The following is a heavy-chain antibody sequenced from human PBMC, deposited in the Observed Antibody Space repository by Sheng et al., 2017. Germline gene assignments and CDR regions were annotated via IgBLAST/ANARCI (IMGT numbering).Heavy chain of an antibody. CDR3: ARAAGPPPVGENWFDP. D-gene: IGHD3-10*01. V-gene: IGHV3-33*01. Sequence: QVQLVESGGGVVQPGRSLRLSCAASGFTFSSYGMHWVRQAPGKGLEWVAVIWYDGSNKYYADSVKGRFTISRDNSKNTLYLQMNSLRAEDTAVYYCARAAGPPPVGENWFDPWGQGTLVTVSS. CDR1: GFTFSSYG. CDR2: IWYDGSNK. J-gene: IGHJ5*02.